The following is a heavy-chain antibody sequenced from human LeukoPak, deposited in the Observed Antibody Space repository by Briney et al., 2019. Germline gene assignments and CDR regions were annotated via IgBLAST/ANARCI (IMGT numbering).Heavy chain of an antibody. CDR1: GGSISSGGYY. CDR3: ARERVVGATNFDY. V-gene: IGHV4-31*03. J-gene: IGHJ4*02. D-gene: IGHD1-26*01. CDR2: IYYSGST. Sequence: SETLSLTCTVSGGSISSGGYYWSWIRQHPGKGLEWIGYIYYSGSTYYNPSLKSRVTISVDTSKNQFSLKLSSVTAADTAVYYCARERVVGATNFDYWGQGTLVTVS.